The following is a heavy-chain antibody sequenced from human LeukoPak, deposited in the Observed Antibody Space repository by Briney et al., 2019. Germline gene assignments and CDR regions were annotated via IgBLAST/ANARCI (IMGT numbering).Heavy chain of an antibody. Sequence: SETLSLTCTVSGGSISSYYWIWTRQPPGKGLEWIGYIYYSGTTYYYNPSLQSRVTMSVDTSKNQFSLELNSVTAADTAVYYCARLDKHTGSWLPDYWGQGTLVTVSS. CDR1: GGSISSYY. CDR2: IYYSGTTY. D-gene: IGHD6-13*01. J-gene: IGHJ4*02. CDR3: ARLDKHTGSWLPDY. V-gene: IGHV4-59*08.